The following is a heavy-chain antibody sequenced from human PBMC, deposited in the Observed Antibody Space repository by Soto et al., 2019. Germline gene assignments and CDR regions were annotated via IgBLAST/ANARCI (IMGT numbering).Heavy chain of an antibody. J-gene: IGHJ6*02. Sequence: EVPLVESGGGLVKPGGSLRLSCAASGFTFSNAWMNWVRQAPGKGLEWVGRIKSKTDGWTTDYAAPVKGRFTISRDDSKNTLYLQMNSLKTEDTAVYYCTTDLYYYDSSGPRRMDVWGQGTTVTVSS. D-gene: IGHD3-22*01. CDR2: IKSKTDGWTT. CDR1: GFTFSNAW. CDR3: TTDLYYYDSSGPRRMDV. V-gene: IGHV3-15*07.